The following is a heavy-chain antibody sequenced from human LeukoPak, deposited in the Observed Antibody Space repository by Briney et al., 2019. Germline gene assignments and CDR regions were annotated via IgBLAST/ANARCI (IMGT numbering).Heavy chain of an antibody. Sequence: ASVKVSCKASGGTFSRYTISWVRQAPGQGLEWMGIINPSGGSTSYAQKFQGRVTMTRDTSTSTVYMELSSLRSEDTAVYYCARGGITGTRDWFDPWGQGTLVTVSS. CDR2: INPSGGST. V-gene: IGHV1-46*01. J-gene: IGHJ5*02. D-gene: IGHD1-20*01. CDR1: GGTFSRYT. CDR3: ARGGITGTRDWFDP.